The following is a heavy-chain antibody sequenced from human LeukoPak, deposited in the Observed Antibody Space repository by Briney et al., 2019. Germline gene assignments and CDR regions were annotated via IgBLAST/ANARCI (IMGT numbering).Heavy chain of an antibody. CDR2: IYPGDSDT. CDR3: VRQRERGYSHLEY. J-gene: IGHJ4*02. CDR1: GYSFTSYW. D-gene: IGHD5-18*01. Sequence: GESLKISCKGSGYSFTSYWIGWVRQMPGKGLEWMGIIYPGDSDTRYSPSFQGQVTISADKSISTAYLQWSSLKASDTAVYYCVRQRERGYSHLEYWGQGTLVTVSS. V-gene: IGHV5-51*01.